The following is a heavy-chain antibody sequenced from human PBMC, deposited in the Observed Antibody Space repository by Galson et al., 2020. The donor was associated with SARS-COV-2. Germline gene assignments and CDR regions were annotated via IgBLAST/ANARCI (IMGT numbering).Heavy chain of an antibody. CDR1: GYTFTGYY. CDR3: ARCRLLYNSWFDT. J-gene: IGHJ5*02. D-gene: IGHD2-21*02. CDR2: INPNSGDT. V-gene: IGHV1-2*02. Sequence: ASVKVSCKASGYTFTGYYMHWVRQAPGQGLEWMGWINPNSGDTNYAQKFQGRVTMTRDTSISTAYMELSRLTSDDTAIYYCARCRLLYNSWFDTWGQGTLVTVSS.